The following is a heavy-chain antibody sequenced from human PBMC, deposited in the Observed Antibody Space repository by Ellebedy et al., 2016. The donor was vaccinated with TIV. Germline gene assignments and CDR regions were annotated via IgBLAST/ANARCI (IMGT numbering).Heavy chain of an antibody. CDR2: IYPGDSDT. D-gene: IGHD2-15*01. Sequence: GESLKISXKGSGYSFTSYWIGWVRQMPGKGLEWMGIIYPGDSDTRYSPSFQGQVTISADKSISTAYLQWSSLKASDTAMYYCARRSSAGADYYYYGMDVWGQGTTVTVSS. V-gene: IGHV5-51*01. J-gene: IGHJ6*02. CDR1: GYSFTSYW. CDR3: ARRSSAGADYYYYGMDV.